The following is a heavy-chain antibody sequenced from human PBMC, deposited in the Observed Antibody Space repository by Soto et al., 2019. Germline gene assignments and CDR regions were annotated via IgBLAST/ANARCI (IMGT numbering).Heavy chain of an antibody. CDR1: GYTFTSYG. CDR3: ARLNSDYAVDY. D-gene: IGHD5-12*01. Sequence: RASVKVSCKPSGYTFTSYGFSWVRQAPGQRPERMGWISTWRDDYRDAQKFRDRLTMTKDTSTSTAYLELRSLRSDDTAVYYCARLNSDYAVDYWGQGTLVTVSS. V-gene: IGHV1-18*04. J-gene: IGHJ4*02. CDR2: ISTWRDDY.